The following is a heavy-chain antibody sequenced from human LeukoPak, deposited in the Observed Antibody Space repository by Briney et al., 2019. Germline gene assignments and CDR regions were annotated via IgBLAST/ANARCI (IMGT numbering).Heavy chain of an antibody. J-gene: IGHJ4*02. D-gene: IGHD3-22*01. CDR1: GFTFSSYA. Sequence: GGSLRLSCSASGFTFSSYAMHWVRQAPGKGLEYVSAISSDGGSTYYADSVKGRFTISRDNSKNTLYLQMSSLRAEDTAVYYCVKAYYYDSSGFDMGFDYWGQGTLATVSS. CDR3: VKAYYYDSSGFDMGFDY. V-gene: IGHV3-64D*06. CDR2: ISSDGGST.